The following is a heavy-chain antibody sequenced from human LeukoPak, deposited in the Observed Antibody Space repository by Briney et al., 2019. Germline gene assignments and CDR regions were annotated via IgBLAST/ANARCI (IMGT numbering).Heavy chain of an antibody. CDR1: GFTFSSYG. D-gene: IGHD3-22*01. CDR3: AKGEYYYYSSGYYWEYFFDY. J-gene: IGHJ4*02. Sequence: SGGSLRLSCAASGFTFSSYGMHWVRQAPGKGLEWVTVISYDGGYKYYADSVKGRFTISRDNSKNTLYLQVNSLRAEDTAVYYCAKGEYYYYSSGYYWEYFFDYWGQGTLVTVSS. CDR2: ISYDGGYK. V-gene: IGHV3-30*18.